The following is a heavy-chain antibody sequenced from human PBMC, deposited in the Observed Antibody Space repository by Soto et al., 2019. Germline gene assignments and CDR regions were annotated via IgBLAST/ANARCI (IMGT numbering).Heavy chain of an antibody. Sequence: SETLSLTCTVSGASISRYYWSWIRQSPGKGLEWIGYLYNTGSTYYNPSLKSRVTISVDTSKNQFSLTLTSVTAADTAVYYCARQCRGVTCHWFVPWGQGTLVTVSS. J-gene: IGHJ5*02. CDR1: GASISRYY. V-gene: IGHV4-59*08. CDR3: ARQCRGVTCHWFVP. CDR2: LYNTGST. D-gene: IGHD2-15*01.